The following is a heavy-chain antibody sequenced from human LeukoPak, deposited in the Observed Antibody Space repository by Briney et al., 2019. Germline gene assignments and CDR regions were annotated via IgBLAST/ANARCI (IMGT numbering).Heavy chain of an antibody. CDR3: ANPYYYDSSGYLDAFDT. CDR1: GFTFSSYA. CDR2: ISGSGGST. J-gene: IGHJ3*02. V-gene: IGHV3-23*01. D-gene: IGHD3-22*01. Sequence: PGGSLRLSCAASGFTFSSYAMSWVRQAPGKGLEWVSAISGSGGSTYYADSVKGRFTISRDNSKNTLYLQMNSLRAEDTAVYYCANPYYYDSSGYLDAFDTWGQGTMVTVSS.